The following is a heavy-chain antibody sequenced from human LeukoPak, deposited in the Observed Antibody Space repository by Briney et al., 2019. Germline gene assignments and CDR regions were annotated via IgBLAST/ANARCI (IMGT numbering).Heavy chain of an antibody. V-gene: IGHV4-59*01. J-gene: IGHJ4*02. D-gene: IGHD3-9*01. Sequence: SETLSLTCTVSGGSISNYYWSWIRQSPVKGLEWIGFIYYSGSTNYNPSLKSRVTISVDTSKNQFSLKLSSVTAADTAVYYCAREGPLRYFDWSGGYYFDYWGQGTLVTVSS. CDR2: IYYSGST. CDR3: AREGPLRYFDWSGGYYFDY. CDR1: GGSISNYY.